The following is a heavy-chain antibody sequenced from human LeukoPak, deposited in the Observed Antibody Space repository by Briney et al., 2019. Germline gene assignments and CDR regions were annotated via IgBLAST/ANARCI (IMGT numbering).Heavy chain of an antibody. V-gene: IGHV1-2*02. CDR1: VYTFTGYY. CDR3: ARWRGYSSGWSGPFDD. D-gene: IGHD6-13*01. Sequence: GASVKVSCKASVYTFTGYYMHWVRQAPGQGLEWMGWIDAKSGGTKYAQRFQGRVTMTRDTSINTGYMELSSLTSDDTAVYYCARWRGYSSGWSGPFDDWGQGTLVTVSS. CDR2: IDAKSGGT. J-gene: IGHJ4*02.